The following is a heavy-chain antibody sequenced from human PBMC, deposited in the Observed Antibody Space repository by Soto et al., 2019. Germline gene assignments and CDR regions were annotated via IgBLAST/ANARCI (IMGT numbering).Heavy chain of an antibody. V-gene: IGHV3-23*01. J-gene: IGHJ2*01. CDR1: GFTFSNYA. Sequence: EVQLLESGGGWVQPGGALRLSCAASGFTFSNYAMTWVSLAPWRGLEWDLGSKPSGRPTYYPESVKGRFTISRDNLMNMMFLDVNGLRAEDTGIYYCAKTPLGGAYGDWYFDLWGRGTLVTVSS. CDR3: AKTPLGGAYGDWYFDL. CDR2: SKPSGRPT. D-gene: IGHD5-12*01.